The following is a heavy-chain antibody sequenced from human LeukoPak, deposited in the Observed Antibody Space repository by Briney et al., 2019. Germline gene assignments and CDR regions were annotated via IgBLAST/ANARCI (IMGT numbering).Heavy chain of an antibody. J-gene: IGHJ4*02. CDR2: IIPIFGTA. D-gene: IGHD3-22*01. CDR1: GGTFSNYA. CDR3: ARGWDYDSGGRPTAYVY. Sequence: SVKVSCKASGGTFSNYAINWVRQAPGQGLEWMGGIIPIFGTANYAQKFQGRVTITADKSTSTVYMEPNSLKSEDTAVYYCARGWDYDSGGRPTAYVYWGQGTLVTVSS. V-gene: IGHV1-69*06.